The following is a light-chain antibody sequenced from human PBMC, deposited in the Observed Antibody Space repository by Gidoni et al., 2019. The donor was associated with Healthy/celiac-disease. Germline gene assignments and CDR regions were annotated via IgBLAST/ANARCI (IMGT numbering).Light chain of an antibody. J-gene: IGLJ1*01. CDR1: SSNIGSNT. CDR2: SNT. CDR3: AAWDDSLNGLV. Sequence: QSVLTQPPSASVTPGQRVTIACSGSSSNIGSNTVNWYQQLQGPAPKLLIYSNTQRPSGVPDRFSGSKSGTSASLAISGLQSEDEAYYYCAAWDDSLNGLVFGTGTKVTVL. V-gene: IGLV1-44*01.